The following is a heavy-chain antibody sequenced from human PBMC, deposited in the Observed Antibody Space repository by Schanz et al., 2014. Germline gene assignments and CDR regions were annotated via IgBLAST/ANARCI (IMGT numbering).Heavy chain of an antibody. J-gene: IGHJ4*02. V-gene: IGHV1-46*03. D-gene: IGHD6-13*01. CDR1: GGTFGTYT. Sequence: QVQLVQSGAEVKKPGSSVNVSCEASGGTFGTYTISWVRQAPGQGLEWMGMINPSGGSTTYAQKFQGRVTMTRDTSTSTVYMELSSLRSEDTAVYYCARDGVDAAAGGNYWGQGTLITVSS. CDR2: INPSGGST. CDR3: ARDGVDAAAGGNY.